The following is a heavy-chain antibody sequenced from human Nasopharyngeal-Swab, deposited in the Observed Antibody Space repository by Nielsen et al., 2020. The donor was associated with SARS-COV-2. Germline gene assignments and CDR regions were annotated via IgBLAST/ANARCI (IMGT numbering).Heavy chain of an antibody. J-gene: IGHJ3*02. V-gene: IGHV4-34*01. CDR3: ARGQNWSDDAFDI. CDR2: INNSGST. D-gene: IGHD1-1*01. CDR1: GGSFSGYY. Sequence: SETLSLTCAVYGGSFSGYYWSWIRQLPGKGMEWIGEINNSGSTNYNPSLKSRVTISVDTSKNQFSLKLSSVTAADTAVYYCARGQNWSDDAFDIWGQGTMVTVSS.